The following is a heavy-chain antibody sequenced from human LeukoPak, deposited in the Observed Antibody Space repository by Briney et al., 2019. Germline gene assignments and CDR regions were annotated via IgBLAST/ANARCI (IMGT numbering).Heavy chain of an antibody. CDR3: ARITPITIFGVVQRLNYYFDY. J-gene: IGHJ4*02. D-gene: IGHD3-3*01. CDR2: IYHSGST. CDR1: GGSISSGGYS. Sequence: ASETLSLTCAVSGGSISSGGYSWSWIRQPPGKGLEWIGYIYHSGSTYYNPSLKSRVTISVDRSKNQFSLKLSSVTAADTAVYYCARITPITIFGVVQRLNYYFDYWGQGTLVTVSS. V-gene: IGHV4-30-2*01.